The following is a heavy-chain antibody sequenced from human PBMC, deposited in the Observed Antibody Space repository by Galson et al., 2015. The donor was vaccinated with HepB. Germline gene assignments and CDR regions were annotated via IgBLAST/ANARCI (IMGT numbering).Heavy chain of an antibody. CDR1: GFTFSSYW. Sequence: SLRLSCAASGFTFSSYWMSWVRQAPGKGLEWVANIKQDGSEKYYVDSVKGRFTISRDNAKNSLYLQMNSLRAEDTAVYYCARARYSSSWIQFTPYGMDVWGQGTTVTVSS. CDR3: ARARYSSSWIQFTPYGMDV. D-gene: IGHD6-13*01. V-gene: IGHV3-7*03. CDR2: IKQDGSEK. J-gene: IGHJ6*02.